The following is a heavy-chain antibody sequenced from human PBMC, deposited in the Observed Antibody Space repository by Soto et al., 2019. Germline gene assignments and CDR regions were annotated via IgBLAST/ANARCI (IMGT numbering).Heavy chain of an antibody. CDR3: AGAVSDFDVRRYRTSYFDQ. CDR1: GASVSTGVYY. Sequence: QVQLDESGPGLVQPSQTLSLSCTVSGASVSTGVYYWTWIRQHPGRGLEWIGYIDNSGSTYYNPSLTGRVDISVETSKNQFSLNLQSLTAADTAFYYCAGAVSDFDVRRYRTSYFDQWGQGLLVTVSS. V-gene: IGHV4-31*03. J-gene: IGHJ4*02. D-gene: IGHD3-10*02. CDR2: IDNSGST.